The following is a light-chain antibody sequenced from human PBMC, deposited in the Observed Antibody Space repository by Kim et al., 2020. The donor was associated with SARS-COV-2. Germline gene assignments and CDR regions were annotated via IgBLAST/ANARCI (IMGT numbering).Light chain of an antibody. CDR1: SLRSYY. J-gene: IGLJ2*01. CDR2: GIN. V-gene: IGLV3-19*01. CDR3: QSRDSGGNVV. Sequence: SSELTQDPAVSVALGQTVRITCQGDSLRSYYATWYQQKPRQAPVLVMYGINSRPSGVPDRFSGSTSGNTASLTISGAQAEDEADFYCQSRDSGGNVVFGGGTQLTVL.